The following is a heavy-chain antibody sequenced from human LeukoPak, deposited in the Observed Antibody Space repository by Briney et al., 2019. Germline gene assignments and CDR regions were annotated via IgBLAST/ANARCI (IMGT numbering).Heavy chain of an antibody. CDR3: ARHGGRFYYDSSGQIFDY. D-gene: IGHD3-22*01. CDR1: GGSISSSNYY. CDR2: ISYSWST. J-gene: IGHJ4*02. V-gene: IGHV4-39*01. Sequence: PSETLSLTCTVSGGSISSSNYYWGWIRQPPGKGLEWIGSISYSWSTYYNPSLKSRVTISVDTSKNQFSLKLSSVTAADTAVYYCARHGGRFYYDSSGQIFDYWGQGTLVTVSS.